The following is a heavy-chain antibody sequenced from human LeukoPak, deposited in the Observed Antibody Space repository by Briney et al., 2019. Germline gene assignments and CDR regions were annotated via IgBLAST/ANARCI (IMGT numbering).Heavy chain of an antibody. D-gene: IGHD3-22*01. CDR2: ISAYNGNA. J-gene: IGHJ4*02. Sequence: ASVKVSCKASGYTFTSYDINWVRQAPGQGLEWMGWISAYNGNANYAQKLQGRVTMTTDTSTSTAYMELRSLRSDDTAVYYCARTPSYYYDSSGYYVDYWGQGTLVTVSS. CDR3: ARTPSYYYDSSGYYVDY. V-gene: IGHV1-18*01. CDR1: GYTFTSYD.